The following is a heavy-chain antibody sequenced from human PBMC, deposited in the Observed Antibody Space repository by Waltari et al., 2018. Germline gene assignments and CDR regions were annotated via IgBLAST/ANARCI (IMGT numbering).Heavy chain of an antibody. D-gene: IGHD2-8*01. Sequence: QVQLVQSGAEVKKPGASVKVSCKASGYTFTGYYIHWVRQAPGQGLEWMGWISPNSGDTNEAQKFQGRVTMTRDTSTTTAYMELSRLTSDDTAVYYCARAGTPWGMRAFDIWGQGTMVTVSS. CDR3: ARAGTPWGMRAFDI. CDR1: GYTFTGYY. J-gene: IGHJ3*02. CDR2: ISPNSGDT. V-gene: IGHV1-2*02.